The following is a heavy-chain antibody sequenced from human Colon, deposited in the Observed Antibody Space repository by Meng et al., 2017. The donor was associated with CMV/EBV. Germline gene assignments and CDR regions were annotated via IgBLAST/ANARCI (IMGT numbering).Heavy chain of an antibody. CDR2: IYPGDSHT. D-gene: IGHD1-26*01. J-gene: IGHJ5*02. Sequence: GGSLRLSCQGSGYSFTSYWIAWVRQMPGKGLEWMGIIYPGDSHTRYSPSFQGQVTISADKSISTAYLQWSSLKASDPAMYYCARRGGATDLWGQGTLVTVSS. CDR1: GYSFTSYW. V-gene: IGHV5-51*01. CDR3: ARRGGATDL.